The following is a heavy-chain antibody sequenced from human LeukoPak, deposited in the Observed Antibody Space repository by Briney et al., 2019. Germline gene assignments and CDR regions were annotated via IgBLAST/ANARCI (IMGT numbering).Heavy chain of an antibody. V-gene: IGHV1-8*03. CDR3: ARGKGCSSTSCYYYYYYMDV. Sequence: ASVKVSCKASGYTFTSYGISWVRQAPGQGLEWMGWMNPNSGNTGYAQKFQGRVTITRNTSISTAYMELSSLRSEDTAVYYCARGKGCSSTSCYYYYYYMDVWGKGTTVTVSS. CDR1: GYTFTSYG. D-gene: IGHD2-2*01. J-gene: IGHJ6*03. CDR2: MNPNSGNT.